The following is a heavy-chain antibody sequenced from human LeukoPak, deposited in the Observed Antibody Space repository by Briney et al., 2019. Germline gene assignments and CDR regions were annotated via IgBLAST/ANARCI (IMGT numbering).Heavy chain of an antibody. V-gene: IGHV1-69*05. CDR2: IVPMFGIA. Sequence: ASVKVSCKASGGTFITYGTNWVRQAPGQGLEWMGGIVPMFGIANYAQKFEGRVSITTDESSTTAYMELSSLRSEDTAFYYCATTSVRDGFNYFDYWGQGTLVPVSS. CDR3: ATTSVRDGFNYFDY. CDR1: GGTFITYG. D-gene: IGHD5-24*01. J-gene: IGHJ4*02.